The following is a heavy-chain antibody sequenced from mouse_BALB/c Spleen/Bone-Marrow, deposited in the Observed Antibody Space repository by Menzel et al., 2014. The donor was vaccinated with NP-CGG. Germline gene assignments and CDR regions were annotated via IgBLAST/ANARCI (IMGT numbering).Heavy chain of an antibody. CDR2: ISGGGSYT. CDR1: GFTFSSYG. J-gene: IGHJ2*01. Sequence: DVMLVEPGGGLVKPGGSLKLSCAASGFTFSSYGMSWVVQTPEERLEGGSTISGGGSYTFYPDSVKGRFTISRDNAKNNLYLQMSSLRAEDTALYYCARQAGGSGYFDYWGQGTTLTVSS. CDR3: ARQAGGSGYFDY. V-gene: IGHV5-9-2*01. D-gene: IGHD1-1*01.